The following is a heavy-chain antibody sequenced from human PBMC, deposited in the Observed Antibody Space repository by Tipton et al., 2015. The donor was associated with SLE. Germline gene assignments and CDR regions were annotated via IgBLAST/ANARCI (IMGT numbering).Heavy chain of an antibody. CDR2: IYYSGTS. V-gene: IGHV4-31*03. CDR3: ARVPSYYYYMDV. Sequence: TLSLTCTVSGVSIGSGGYYWSWIRQHPGQGLEYIGYIYYSGTSYCIPSLKSRVTISVDTSKNQFSLRLSSVTAADTAVYYCARVPSYYYYMDVWGKGTTVTVSS. CDR1: GVSIGSGGYY. J-gene: IGHJ6*03.